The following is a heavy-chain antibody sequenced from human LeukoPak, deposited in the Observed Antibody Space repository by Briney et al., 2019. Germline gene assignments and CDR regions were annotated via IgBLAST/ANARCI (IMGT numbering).Heavy chain of an antibody. Sequence: PGGSLRLSCAASGFTFSSYSMNWVRQAPGKGLEWVSYISSSSSTIYYADSVKGRFTISRDNAKNSLYLQMNSLRAEDTAVYYCASSGSSGYELSVAGFDYWGQGTLVTVSS. J-gene: IGHJ4*02. V-gene: IGHV3-48*01. CDR1: GFTFSSYS. D-gene: IGHD3-22*01. CDR3: ASSGSSGYELSVAGFDY. CDR2: ISSSSSTI.